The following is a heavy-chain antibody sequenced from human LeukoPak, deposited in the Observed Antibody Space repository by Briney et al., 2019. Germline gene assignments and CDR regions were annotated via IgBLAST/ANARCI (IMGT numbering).Heavy chain of an antibody. D-gene: IGHD5-18*01. CDR1: GGSFSGYY. V-gene: IGHV4-34*01. Sequence: SETLSLTCAVYGGSFSGYYWSWIRQPPGKGLEGIGEINHSGSTNYNPSLKSRVTISVDTSKNQFSLKLSSVTAADTAVYYCARAVLKIRKYSYGYEDYWGQGTLVTVSS. J-gene: IGHJ4*02. CDR3: ARAVLKIRKYSYGYEDY. CDR2: INHSGST.